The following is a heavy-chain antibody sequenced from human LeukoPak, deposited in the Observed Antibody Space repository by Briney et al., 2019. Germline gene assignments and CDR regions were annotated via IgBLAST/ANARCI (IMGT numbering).Heavy chain of an antibody. CDR1: GGSISSYH. Sequence: PSGTLSLTCTVSGGSISSYHWNWIRQPAGEGLQWIGRIYTSGGANYNPSLKSRVTMSVDTSKNQFSLKLSSVTAADTAVYYCARGGDYYQYYMDVWGKGTTVTVSS. D-gene: IGHD3-3*01. CDR3: ARGGDYYQYYMDV. V-gene: IGHV4-4*07. J-gene: IGHJ6*03. CDR2: IYTSGGA.